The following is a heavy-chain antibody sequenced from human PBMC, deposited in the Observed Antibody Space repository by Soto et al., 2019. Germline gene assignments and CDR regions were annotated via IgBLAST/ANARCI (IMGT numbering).Heavy chain of an antibody. V-gene: IGHV4-34*01. CDR2: INHIGNT. CDR1: GGSFSTYY. CDR3: DP. D-gene: IGHD3-22*01. J-gene: IGHJ5*02. Sequence: QVQPQQWGTGLLKPSETLSLTCAVYGGSFSTYYWNWIRQPPGKGLEWIGEINHIGNTQYIPSLKSRVTMSLDTCKNIFYLNLTSDCFGWLASNWLDPWWQGTLVTVSS.